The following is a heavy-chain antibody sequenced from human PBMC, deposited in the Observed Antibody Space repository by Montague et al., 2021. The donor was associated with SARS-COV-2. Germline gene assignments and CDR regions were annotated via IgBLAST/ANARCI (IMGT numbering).Heavy chain of an antibody. J-gene: IGHJ4*02. Sequence: SRSLSFSASGFPFSSYEMNWVRQAPGKGLEWVSYISSSGSSIYYADSVKGRFTISRDNAKNSLYLQMNSLRAEDTAVYYCAREGYYDSSGYPLSYWGQGTLVTVSS. CDR3: AREGYYDSSGYPLSY. V-gene: IGHV3-48*03. D-gene: IGHD3-22*01. CDR2: ISSSGSSI. CDR1: GFPFSSYE.